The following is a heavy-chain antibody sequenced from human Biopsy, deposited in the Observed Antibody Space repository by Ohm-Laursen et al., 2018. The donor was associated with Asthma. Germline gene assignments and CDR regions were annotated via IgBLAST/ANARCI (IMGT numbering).Heavy chain of an antibody. Sequence: SLRLSCAASGFTFSSYGMHWVRQAPGKGLEWVAVIWYDGSNKYYADSVKGRFTISRDNSKNTLYLQMNSLGAEDTAVYYCATFPYGDYLPLDYWGQGTLVTVSS. V-gene: IGHV3-33*01. D-gene: IGHD4-17*01. CDR1: GFTFSSYG. J-gene: IGHJ4*02. CDR3: ATFPYGDYLPLDY. CDR2: IWYDGSNK.